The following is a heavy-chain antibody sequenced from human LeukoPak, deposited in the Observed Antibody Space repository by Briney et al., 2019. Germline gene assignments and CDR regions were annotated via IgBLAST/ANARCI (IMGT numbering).Heavy chain of an antibody. D-gene: IGHD3-3*01. Sequence: PSETLSLTCAVYGGSFSGYYWSWIRQPPGKGLEWIGEINHSGSTNYNPSLKSRVTISVDTSKNQFSLKLSSVTAADTAVYYCARDFLRINWFDPWGQGTLVTVSS. CDR2: INHSGST. J-gene: IGHJ5*02. V-gene: IGHV4-34*01. CDR3: ARDFLRINWFDP. CDR1: GGSFSGYY.